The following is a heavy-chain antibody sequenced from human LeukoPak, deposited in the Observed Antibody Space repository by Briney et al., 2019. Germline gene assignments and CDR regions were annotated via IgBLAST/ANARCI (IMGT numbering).Heavy chain of an antibody. CDR1: GGSISSYY. Sequence: SETLSLTCTVSGGSISSYYWSWIRQPPGKGLEWIGYIYYSGSTNYNPSLKSRVTISVDTSKNQFSLKLSSVTAADTAVYYCARDRLINCSGGSCPIDYWGQGTLVTVSS. D-gene: IGHD2-15*01. V-gene: IGHV4-59*12. CDR3: ARDRLINCSGGSCPIDY. J-gene: IGHJ4*02. CDR2: IYYSGST.